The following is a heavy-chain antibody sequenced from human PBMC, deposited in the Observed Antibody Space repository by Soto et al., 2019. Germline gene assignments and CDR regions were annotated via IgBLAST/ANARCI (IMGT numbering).Heavy chain of an antibody. CDR2: IYSGGST. J-gene: IGHJ6*02. Sequence: VGSLRLSCAASGFTVSSNYMSWVRQAPGKGLEWVSVIYSGGSTYYADSVKGRFTISRDNSKNTLYLQMNSLRAEDTAVYYCARVSGWSFYYGMDVWGQGTTVTVSS. CDR3: ARVSGWSFYYGMDV. V-gene: IGHV3-53*01. D-gene: IGHD6-19*01. CDR1: GFTVSSNY.